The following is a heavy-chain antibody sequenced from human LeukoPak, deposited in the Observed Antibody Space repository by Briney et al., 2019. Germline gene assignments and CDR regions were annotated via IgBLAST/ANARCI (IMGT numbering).Heavy chain of an antibody. Sequence: SETLSLACAVYGGSFSGYYWSWIRQPPGKGLEWIGEINHSGSTNYNPSLKSRVTISVDTSKNQFSLKLSSVTAADTAVYYCARASSGTFGYSGYGRPNWFDPWGQGTLVTVSS. V-gene: IGHV4-34*01. CDR1: GGSFSGYY. D-gene: IGHD5-12*01. CDR2: INHSGST. J-gene: IGHJ5*02. CDR3: ARASSGTFGYSGYGRPNWFDP.